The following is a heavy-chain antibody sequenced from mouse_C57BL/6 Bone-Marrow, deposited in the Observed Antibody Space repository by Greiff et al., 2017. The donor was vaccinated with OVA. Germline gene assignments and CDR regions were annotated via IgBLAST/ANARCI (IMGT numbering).Heavy chain of an antibody. CDR2: INYDGSST. Sequence: EVKVVESEGGLVQPGSSMKLSCTASGFTFSDYYMAWVRQVPEKGLEWVANINYDGSSTYYLDSLKSRFIISRANAKNILYLQMSSLKAEDTATYYFARDGSLSMRLRRGYYFDYWGQGTTLTVSS. CDR1: GFTFSDYY. D-gene: IGHD2-4*01. CDR3: ARDGSLSMRLRRGYYFDY. V-gene: IGHV5-16*01. J-gene: IGHJ2*01.